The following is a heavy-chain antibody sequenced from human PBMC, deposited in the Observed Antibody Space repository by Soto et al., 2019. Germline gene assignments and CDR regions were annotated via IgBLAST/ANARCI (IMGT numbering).Heavy chain of an antibody. J-gene: IGHJ4*02. D-gene: IGHD3-10*01. CDR1: GYTFTSYG. CDR3: ARARKVLLWFGECGAFDY. Sequence: QVQLMQSGAEVKKPGASVKVSCKASGYTFTSYGISWVRQAPGQGLEWMGWISAYNGNTNYAQKLQGRVTMTTDTSTSTAYMELRSLRSDDTAVYYCARARKVLLWFGECGAFDYWGQGTLVTVSS. CDR2: ISAYNGNT. V-gene: IGHV1-18*04.